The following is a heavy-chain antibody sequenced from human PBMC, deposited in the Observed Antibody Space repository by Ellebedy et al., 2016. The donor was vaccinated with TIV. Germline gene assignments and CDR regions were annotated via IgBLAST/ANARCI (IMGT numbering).Heavy chain of an antibody. Sequence: ASVKVSCXASGYTFTSYAMHWVRHAPGQRLEWMGWINAGNGNTKYSQKFQGRVTITRDMSTSTAYMELSSLRSEDTAVYYCAAFAFGYSSGWYFDYWGQGTLVTVSS. CDR1: GYTFTSYA. J-gene: IGHJ4*02. CDR2: INAGNGNT. D-gene: IGHD6-19*01. V-gene: IGHV1-3*01. CDR3: AAFAFGYSSGWYFDY.